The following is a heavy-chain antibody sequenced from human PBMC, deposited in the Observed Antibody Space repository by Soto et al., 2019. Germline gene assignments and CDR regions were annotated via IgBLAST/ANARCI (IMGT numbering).Heavy chain of an antibody. D-gene: IGHD4-4*01. CDR1: GDSCTSYE. J-gene: IGHJ4*02. CDR2: MNSNGQTA. Sequence: ASVKISCKRSGDSCTSYEMNWVRRATVQGGEWMGWMNSNGQTAGYEREFRGRVTMTGDTTIATPYMELSSLRSEDPALYYSARRSPYGNHFSFDYWGKGTPVTVSS. CDR3: ARRSPYGNHFSFDY. V-gene: IGHV1-8*02.